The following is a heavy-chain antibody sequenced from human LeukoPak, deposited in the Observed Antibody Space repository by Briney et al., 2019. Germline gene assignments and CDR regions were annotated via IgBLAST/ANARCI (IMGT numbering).Heavy chain of an antibody. D-gene: IGHD3/OR15-3a*01. Sequence: SETLSLTCAVYGGSFSGYYWSWIRQPPGKGLEWIGEINHSGSTNYNPSLKSRVTISIDTSKNQFSLKLSSVTAADTAVYYCARQTGSGLFILPGGQGTLVTVSS. CDR1: GGSFSGYY. V-gene: IGHV4-34*01. CDR3: ARQTGSGLFILP. CDR2: INHSGST. J-gene: IGHJ4*02.